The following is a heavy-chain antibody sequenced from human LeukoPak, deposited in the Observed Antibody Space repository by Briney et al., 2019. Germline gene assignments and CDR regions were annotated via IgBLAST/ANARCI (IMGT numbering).Heavy chain of an antibody. V-gene: IGHV4-4*02. D-gene: IGHD3-3*01. CDR3: AREGGFYRPLDY. Sequence: SESLSLTCDVSGGSVTSTNWWTWVPQPPGKGLEWIGQVHLDGRTNYNPSLKSRLIMSVDLPENHISLKLTSVTAADTAVYYCAREGGFYRPLDYSGQGTLVTVSS. CDR2: VHLDGRT. J-gene: IGHJ4*02. CDR1: GGSVTSTNW.